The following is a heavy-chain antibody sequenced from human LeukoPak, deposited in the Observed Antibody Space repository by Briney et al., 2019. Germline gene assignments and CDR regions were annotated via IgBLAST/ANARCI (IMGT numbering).Heavy chain of an antibody. CDR2: MNPNSGST. Sequence: GASVKVSCKASGYTFTTYDINWVRQAPGQGLEWMGWMNPNSGSTGYAQKIQGRVTITRNTSISTAYMELSGLRSEDTAVYYCARGGSTGSPYYFEYWGQGTLVTVSS. J-gene: IGHJ4*02. CDR1: GYTFTTYD. CDR3: ARGGSTGSPYYFEY. V-gene: IGHV1-8*03.